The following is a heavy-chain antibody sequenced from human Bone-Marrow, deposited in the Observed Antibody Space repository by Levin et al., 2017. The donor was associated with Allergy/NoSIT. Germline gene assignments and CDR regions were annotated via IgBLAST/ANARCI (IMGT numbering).Heavy chain of an antibody. CDR2: IWYDGSNN. CDR1: GFTFSSYG. CDR3: ARCTAGYDSAELAVDY. V-gene: IGHV3-33*01. J-gene: IGHJ4*02. Sequence: GESLKISCAASGFTFSSYGMPWVRQAPGKGLEWVAVIWYDGSNNYYADSVKGRFTISRDNSKNTLYLQMNSLRAEDTAVYYCARCTAGYDSAELAVDYWGQGTLVTVAA. D-gene: IGHD5-12*01.